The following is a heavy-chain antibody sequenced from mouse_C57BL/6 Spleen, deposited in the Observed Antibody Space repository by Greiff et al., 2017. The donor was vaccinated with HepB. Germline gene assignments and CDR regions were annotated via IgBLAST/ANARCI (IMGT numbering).Heavy chain of an antibody. V-gene: IGHV1-74*01. CDR2: IHPSDSDT. CDR3: ALGGGSGYVGDYAMDY. Sequence: QVQLQQPGAELVKPGASVKVSCKASGYTFTSYWMHWVKQRPGQGLEWIGRIHPSDSDTNYNQKFKGKATLTVDKSSSTAYMQLSSLTSEDSAVYYCALGGGSGYVGDYAMDYWGQGTSVTVSS. CDR1: GYTFTSYW. D-gene: IGHD3-2*02. J-gene: IGHJ4*01.